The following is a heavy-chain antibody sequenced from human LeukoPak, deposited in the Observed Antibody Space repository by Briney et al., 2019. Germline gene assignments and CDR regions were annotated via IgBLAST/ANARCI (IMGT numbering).Heavy chain of an antibody. V-gene: IGHV3-23*01. CDR1: GFTFSSYG. Sequence: PGGSLRLSCAASGFTFSSYGMTWVRQAPGKVLEWVSAISGSGGSTYYADSVRGRFTISRDNSKNTLYLEMKSLRAEDTATYYCAKKPSVTWGWFDPWGQGTLVTVSS. CDR3: AKKPSVTWGWFDP. D-gene: IGHD3-16*01. J-gene: IGHJ5*02. CDR2: ISGSGGST.